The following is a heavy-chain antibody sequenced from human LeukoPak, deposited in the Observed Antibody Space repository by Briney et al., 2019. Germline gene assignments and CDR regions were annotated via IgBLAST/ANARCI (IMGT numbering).Heavy chain of an antibody. CDR2: IIPIFDTT. Sequence: GSSVKVSCKTSGGTFSNYGINWVRQAPGQGLEWMGRIIPIFDTTNYAQKFQGRVTITTDVSTSTAYMELSSLRSEDTAVYYCARDLITDLTFDNWGQGTLVTVFS. V-gene: IGHV1-69*05. J-gene: IGHJ4*02. CDR1: GGTFSNYG. D-gene: IGHD5-24*01. CDR3: ARDLITDLTFDN.